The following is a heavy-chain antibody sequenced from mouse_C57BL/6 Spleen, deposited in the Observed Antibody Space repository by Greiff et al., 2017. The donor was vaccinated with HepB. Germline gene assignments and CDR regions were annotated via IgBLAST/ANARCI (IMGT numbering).Heavy chain of an antibody. V-gene: IGHV1-62-2*01. CDR3: ARHVNPHAPFDY. CDR1: GYTFTEYT. CDR2: FYPGSGSI. Sequence: VKLVESGAELVKPGASVKLSCKASGYTFTEYTIHWVKQRSGQGLEWIGWFYPGSGSIKYNEKFKDKATLTADKSSSTVYMELSRLTSEDSAVYFCARHVNPHAPFDYWGQGTTLTVSS. J-gene: IGHJ2*01.